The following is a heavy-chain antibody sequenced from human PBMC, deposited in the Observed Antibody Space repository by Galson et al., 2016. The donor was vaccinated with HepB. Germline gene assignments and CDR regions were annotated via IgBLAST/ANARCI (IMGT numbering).Heavy chain of an antibody. Sequence: SLRLSCAASGFTFNDYAMHWVRQAPGKGLEWVSGISWNTYHINYADSVKGRFTISRDSAKNSLYLQMNSLRPEDTALYYCAKDRGQGSGWYYYYGLDVWGQGTTVTVSS. CDR2: ISWNTYHI. CDR1: GFTFNDYA. J-gene: IGHJ6*02. V-gene: IGHV3-9*01. CDR3: AKDRGQGSGWYYYYGLDV. D-gene: IGHD6-19*01.